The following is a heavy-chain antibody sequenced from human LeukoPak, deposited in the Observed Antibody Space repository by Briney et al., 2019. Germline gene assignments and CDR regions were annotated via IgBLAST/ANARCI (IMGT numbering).Heavy chain of an antibody. CDR2: ISYDGSDK. CDR1: GFTFSNFA. J-gene: IGHJ4*02. D-gene: IGHD6-19*01. CDR3: ARGYWGAGWYFDY. V-gene: IGHV3-30*03. Sequence: GGSLRLSCAASGFTFSNFAMHWVRQAPGKGLEWVALISYDGSDKYHADSVKSRFSISRDNSKNTLYLQMNSLRSEDTAVYYCARGYWGAGWYFDYWGQGTLVTVSS.